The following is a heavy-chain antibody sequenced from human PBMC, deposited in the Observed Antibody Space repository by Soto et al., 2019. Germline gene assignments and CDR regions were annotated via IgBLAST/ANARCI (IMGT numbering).Heavy chain of an antibody. CDR1: GESFSDYY. J-gene: IGHJ4*02. CDR2: INHSGST. V-gene: IGHV4-34*01. D-gene: IGHD3-16*01. Sequence: QVQLQQWGAGLLKPSETLSLTCAVYGESFSDYYWSWIRQPPGKGLEWIGEINHSGSTNYNPSLKSRVTLSADTSKNQFSLKLSFVTAADTAVYYCARRARGLPLDYWGLGTLVTVSS. CDR3: ARRARGLPLDY.